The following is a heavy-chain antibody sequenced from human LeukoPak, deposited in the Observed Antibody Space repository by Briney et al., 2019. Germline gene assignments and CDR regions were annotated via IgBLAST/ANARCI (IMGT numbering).Heavy chain of an antibody. CDR2: INPNSGGT. D-gene: IGHD3-3*01. V-gene: IGHV1-2*02. CDR1: GYTFTGYY. Sequence: ASVKVSCKASGYTFTGYYMHWVRQAPGQGLEWMGWINPNSGGTNYAQNFQGRVTMTRDTSISTAYMELSRLRSDDTAVYYCARAHYDFWSGYPPIDPWGQGTLVTVSS. CDR3: ARAHYDFWSGYPPIDP. J-gene: IGHJ5*02.